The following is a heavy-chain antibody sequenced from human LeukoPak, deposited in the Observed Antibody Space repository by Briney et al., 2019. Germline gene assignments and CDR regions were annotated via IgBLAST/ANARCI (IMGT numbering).Heavy chain of an antibody. D-gene: IGHD5-24*01. Sequence: SVKVSCKASGGTFSSYAISWVRQAPGQGLEWMGGIIPIFGTANYAQKFPGRVTITTDESTSTAYMELSSLRSEDTAVYYCARGTGNGYNFDYWGQGTLVTVSS. CDR1: GGTFSSYA. CDR2: IIPIFGTA. J-gene: IGHJ4*02. V-gene: IGHV1-69*05. CDR3: ARGTGNGYNFDY.